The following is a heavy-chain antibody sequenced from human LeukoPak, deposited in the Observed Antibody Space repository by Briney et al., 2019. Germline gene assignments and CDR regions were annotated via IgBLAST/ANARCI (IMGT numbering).Heavy chain of an antibody. CDR1: GFTFSTFA. V-gene: IGHV3-23*01. J-gene: IGHJ4*02. CDR2: IFPSGGEI. D-gene: IGHD2-8*02. Sequence: GGSLRLSCEASGFTFSTFAMIWVRQPPGKGLEWVSSIFPSGGEIHYADSVRGRFTISRDNSKSTLSLQMSSLRAEDTAIYYCATYRQVLLPFESWGQGTLVTVSS. CDR3: ATYRQVLLPFES.